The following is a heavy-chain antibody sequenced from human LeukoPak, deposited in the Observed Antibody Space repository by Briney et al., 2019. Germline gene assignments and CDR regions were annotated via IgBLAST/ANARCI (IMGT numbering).Heavy chain of an antibody. V-gene: IGHV3-74*01. Sequence: GGSLRLSCAASGFSFSSYWMHWVRQAPGKGLVWVSRIHSDGSSLDYADSVRGRFTISRDNAKNTLYLQMNSLRAEDTAVYYCARDPNYGSFDYWGQGTLVTVSS. CDR2: IHSDGSSL. CDR3: ARDPNYGSFDY. D-gene: IGHD3-10*01. CDR1: GFSFSSYW. J-gene: IGHJ4*02.